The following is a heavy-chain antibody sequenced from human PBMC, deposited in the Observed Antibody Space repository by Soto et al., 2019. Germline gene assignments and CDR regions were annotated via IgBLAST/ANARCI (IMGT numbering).Heavy chain of an antibody. J-gene: IGHJ4*02. CDR2: IWYDGSNK. V-gene: IGHV3-33*01. CDR1: GFTFSSYG. CDR3: ARDVIDNSGYYDFGY. D-gene: IGHD3-22*01. Sequence: QVQLVESGGGVVQPGRSLRLSCAASGFTFSSYGMHWVRQAPGKGLEWVAVIWYDGSNKYYADSVKGRFSISRDNSKNPLYLQMNSLTAADTAVYYCARDVIDNSGYYDFGYWGQGTLVTVSS.